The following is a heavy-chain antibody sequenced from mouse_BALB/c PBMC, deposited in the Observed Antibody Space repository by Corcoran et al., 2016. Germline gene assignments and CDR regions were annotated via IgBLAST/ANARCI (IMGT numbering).Heavy chain of an antibody. CDR2: INTYNGEP. J-gene: IGHJ1*01. V-gene: IGHV9-3-1*01. Sequence: QIQLVQSGPELKKPGETVKISCKASGYTFTNYGMNWVKQAPGKGLKWMGWINTYNGEPTSADDFKGPFAFSLETSASTAYLQINNLKNEDPATYFWARYRDGYDPNWYFDVWGAGTTVTVSS. CDR3: ARYRDGYDPNWYFDV. D-gene: IGHD2-2*01. CDR1: GYTFTNYG.